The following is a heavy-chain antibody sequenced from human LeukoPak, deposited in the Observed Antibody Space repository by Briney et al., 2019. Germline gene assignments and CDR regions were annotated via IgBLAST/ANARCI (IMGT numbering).Heavy chain of an antibody. CDR1: GYTFTSYD. CDR3: ARGGMITFGGVIVTHTHSLGY. CDR2: MNPNSGNT. Sequence: ASVKVSCKASGYTFTSYDINWVRQATGQGLEWMGWMNPNSGNTGYAQKFQGRVTTTRNTSISTAYMELSSLRSEDTAVYYCARGGMITFGGVIVTHTHSLGYWGQGTLVTVSS. J-gene: IGHJ4*02. D-gene: IGHD3-16*02. V-gene: IGHV1-8*01.